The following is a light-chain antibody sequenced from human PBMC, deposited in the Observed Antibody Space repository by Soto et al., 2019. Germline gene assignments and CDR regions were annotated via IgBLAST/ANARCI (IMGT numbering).Light chain of an antibody. V-gene: IGKV1-9*01. Sequence: IQLTQSPSALSASVGDRVTITCRASQGISSYLAWYQQKPGKAPKLLIYAASTLQSGVPSRFSGSGSGTDLTLTISSLQPEDFATYYCQQLNSYPLPFGGGTKVDI. CDR1: QGISSY. CDR2: AAS. J-gene: IGKJ4*01. CDR3: QQLNSYPLP.